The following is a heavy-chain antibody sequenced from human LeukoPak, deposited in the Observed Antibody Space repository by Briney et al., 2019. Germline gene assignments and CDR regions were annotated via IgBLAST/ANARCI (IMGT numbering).Heavy chain of an antibody. V-gene: IGHV1-18*01. CDR3: ARGRAAASWFDP. Sequence: ASVKVSCKASGYTFSSYGISWVRQAPGQGLEWMGWISGNNGNTNYAQKVQGRVTMTTDTSTSTAYMELRSLRSDDTAVYYCARGRAAASWFDPWGQGTLVTVSS. J-gene: IGHJ5*02. D-gene: IGHD6-13*01. CDR1: GYTFSSYG. CDR2: ISGNNGNT.